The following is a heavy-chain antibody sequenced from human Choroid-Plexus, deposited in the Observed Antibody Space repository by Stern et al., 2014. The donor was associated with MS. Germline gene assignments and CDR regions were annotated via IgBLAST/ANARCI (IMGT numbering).Heavy chain of an antibody. CDR1: GSNFGDYW. V-gene: IGHV5-51*01. J-gene: IGHJ6*02. D-gene: IGHD2-2*01. CDR3: ARHQPAATFAMDV. CDR2: IFPADSDS. Sequence: EVQLVESGAEVKKPGESLKISCKGSGSNFGDYWIGWVRQKPGKGLEWMGTIFPADSDSRYMPSFEGQVTISADESISTAFLQSSSLKASDTGIYYCARHQPAATFAMDVWGQGTTVIVSS.